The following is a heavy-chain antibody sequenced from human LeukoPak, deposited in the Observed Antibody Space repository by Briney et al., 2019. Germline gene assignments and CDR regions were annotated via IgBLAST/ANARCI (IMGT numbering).Heavy chain of an antibody. CDR2: INHSGST. J-gene: IGHJ4*02. V-gene: IGHV4-34*01. CDR3: ARQTASYDYVWGSYRKQTYFDY. Sequence: SETLSLTCAVYGGSFSGYYWSWIRQPPGKGLEWIGEINHSGSTNYNPSLKGRVTISVDTSKNQFSLKLSSVTAADTAVYYCARQTASYDYVWGSYRKQTYFDYWGQGTLVTVSS. D-gene: IGHD3-16*02. CDR1: GGSFSGYY.